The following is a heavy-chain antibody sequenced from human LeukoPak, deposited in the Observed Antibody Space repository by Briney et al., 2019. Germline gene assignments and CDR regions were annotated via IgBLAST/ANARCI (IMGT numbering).Heavy chain of an antibody. V-gene: IGHV6-1*01. CDR3: AAGSSGSSHYYFDY. CDR2: TWYRSRLYN. Sequence: PSQTLSPTCAISGDIVSSNSAAWHWIRQSPSRGLEWLGRTWYRSRLYNEYAVSVKSRITINPDTSKNQFSLHLNSVTPEDTAVYYCAAGSSGSSHYYFDYWGQGTLVTVSS. CDR1: GDIVSSNSAA. J-gene: IGHJ4*02. D-gene: IGHD3-10*01.